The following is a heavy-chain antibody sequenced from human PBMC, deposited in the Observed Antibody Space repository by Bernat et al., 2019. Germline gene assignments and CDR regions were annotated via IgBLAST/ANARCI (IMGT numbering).Heavy chain of an antibody. Sequence: EVQLVESGGGLVKPGGSLRLSCAASGFTFSSYSMNWVRQASGKGLEWVSSISSSSSYIYYADSVKGRFTISRDNPKNSLYLQMNSLRAEDTAVYYCARDRAYFDWLADYWGQGTLVTVSS. J-gene: IGHJ4*02. CDR2: ISSSSSYI. CDR3: ARDRAYFDWLADY. CDR1: GFTFSSYS. V-gene: IGHV3-21*01. D-gene: IGHD3-9*01.